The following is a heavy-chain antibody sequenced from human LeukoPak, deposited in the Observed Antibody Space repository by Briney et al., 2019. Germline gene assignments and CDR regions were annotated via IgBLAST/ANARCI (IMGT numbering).Heavy chain of an antibody. V-gene: IGHV3-30-3*01. D-gene: IGHD2-2*01. Sequence: RSGGSLRLSCAASGFTFSSYAMHWVRQAPGKGLEWVAVISYDGSNKYYADSVKGRFTISRDNSKNTLYLQMNSLRAEDTAVYYCAREIVVVPAARKHHDAFDIWGQGTMVTVSS. J-gene: IGHJ3*02. CDR2: ISYDGSNK. CDR3: AREIVVVPAARKHHDAFDI. CDR1: GFTFSSYA.